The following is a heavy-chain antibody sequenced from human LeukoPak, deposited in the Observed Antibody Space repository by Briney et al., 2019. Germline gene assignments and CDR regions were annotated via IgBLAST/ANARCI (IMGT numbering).Heavy chain of an antibody. CDR3: THRGHQFLYFDY. V-gene: IGHV2-5*02. CDR2: IYWDDDK. Sequence: ESGPTLVKPTQTLTLTCTFSGFSLSTSGVGVGWIRQPPRKALERLALIYWDDDKRYSPSLKSRLTITKDTSKNQVVLTMTNMDPVDTATYYCTHRGHQFLYFDYWGQGTLSPSPQ. D-gene: IGHD2-21*01. CDR1: GFSLSTSGVG. J-gene: IGHJ4*02.